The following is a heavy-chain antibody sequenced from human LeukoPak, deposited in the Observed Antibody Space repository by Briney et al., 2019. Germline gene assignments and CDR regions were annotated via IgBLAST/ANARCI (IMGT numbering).Heavy chain of an antibody. J-gene: IGHJ4*02. CDR2: VSGSGDGT. CDR3: AKERLGGNYGDYAVDY. Sequence: GGSLRLSCAASGFTFTSYAMGWVRQAPGQGLEWVSSVSGSGDGTYYADSVKGRFTISRDNSKKTLDLHKDSLRAEDTAVYYCAKERLGGNYGDYAVDYWGQGTMVTVSS. D-gene: IGHD4-17*01. CDR1: GFTFTSYA. V-gene: IGHV3-23*01.